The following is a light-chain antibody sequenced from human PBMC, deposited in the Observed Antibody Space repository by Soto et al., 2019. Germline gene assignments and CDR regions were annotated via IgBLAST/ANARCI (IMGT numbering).Light chain of an antibody. CDR1: QIVGSN. CDR2: GAS. J-gene: IGKJ1*01. CDR3: QHYNDWPPAWT. V-gene: IGKV3-15*01. Sequence: EIVMTQSPATLSVSPGERATLFCRASQIVGSNLAWYQQKPGQAPRLLIYGASTRATGVPARFSGSGSGTEFTLIISSLQSEDFAVYYCQHYNDWPPAWTFGQGTKVEIK.